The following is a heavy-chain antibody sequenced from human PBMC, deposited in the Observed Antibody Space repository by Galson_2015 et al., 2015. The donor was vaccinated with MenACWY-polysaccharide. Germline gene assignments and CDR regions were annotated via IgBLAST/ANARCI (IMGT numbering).Heavy chain of an antibody. CDR1: GFTFSSNS. Sequence: SLRLSCAASGFTFSSNSMNWVRQAPGKGLEWVSYISSSSGTIYYADSVKGRFTISRDDAKNSLYLQMNSLRAEDTAVYYCASTSPNAFWGQGTLVNVSS. CDR2: ISSSSGTI. CDR3: ASTSPNAF. D-gene: IGHD2-2*01. J-gene: IGHJ4*02. V-gene: IGHV3-48*01.